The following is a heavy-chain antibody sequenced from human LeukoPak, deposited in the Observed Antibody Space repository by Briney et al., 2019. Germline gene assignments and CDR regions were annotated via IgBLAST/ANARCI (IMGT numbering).Heavy chain of an antibody. CDR1: GYTFSNYY. D-gene: IGHD6-19*01. CDR2: IKPSDGST. CDR3: ARDPVRSSGWPGDMDV. J-gene: IGHJ6*03. V-gene: IGHV1-46*01. Sequence: GASVKVSCKTSGYTFSNYYLHWVRQAPGQGPEWMGIIKPSDGSTQYPQKFQGRVTMTRDMSASTVYMELSSLTSEDTAVYYCARDPVRSSGWPGDMDVWGKGTTVTVSS.